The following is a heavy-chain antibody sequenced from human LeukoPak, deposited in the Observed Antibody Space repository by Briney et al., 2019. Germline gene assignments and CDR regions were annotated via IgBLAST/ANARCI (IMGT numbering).Heavy chain of an antibody. Sequence: PSETLSLTCAVYGGSFSGYYWSWIRQPPGKGLEWIGEINHSGSTNYNPSPKSRVTISVDTSKNQFSLKLSSVTAADTAVYYGARGMLRWQLAPHYWGQGTLVTVSS. D-gene: IGHD2-15*01. CDR3: ARGMLRWQLAPHY. J-gene: IGHJ4*02. CDR1: GGSFSGYY. CDR2: INHSGST. V-gene: IGHV4-34*01.